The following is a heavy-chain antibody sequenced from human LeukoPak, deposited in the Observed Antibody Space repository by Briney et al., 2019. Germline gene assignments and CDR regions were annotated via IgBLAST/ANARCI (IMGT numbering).Heavy chain of an antibody. CDR3: ARDWYNWNYWSFVGYFDY. V-gene: IGHV3-7*01. Sequence: GGSLRLSCAASGFTFSSYCMSWVRQAPGKGLEWVSNIKRSGSEKYYVDSVKGRFTISRDNAKNSLYLQMNSLRAKDTAVYYCARDWYNWNYWSFVGYFDYWGKGTLVTVSS. CDR1: GFTFSSYC. D-gene: IGHD1-7*01. J-gene: IGHJ4*02. CDR2: IKRSGSEK.